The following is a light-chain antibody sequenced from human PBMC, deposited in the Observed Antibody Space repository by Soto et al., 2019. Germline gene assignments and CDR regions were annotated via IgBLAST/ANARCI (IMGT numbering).Light chain of an antibody. CDR2: FGS. CDR3: MQSQQSPPT. V-gene: IGKV2-28*01. CDR1: QSLLQSNGYNY. J-gene: IGKJ1*01. Sequence: DIVMTQSPLSLPVTPGEPASISCSSSQSLLQSNGYNYLDWYLQMPGQSPQLLIYFGSYRASGVPARFRCSRAGTDFTLKIRRVEAEDVGVYYCMQSQQSPPTFGQGTKVEI.